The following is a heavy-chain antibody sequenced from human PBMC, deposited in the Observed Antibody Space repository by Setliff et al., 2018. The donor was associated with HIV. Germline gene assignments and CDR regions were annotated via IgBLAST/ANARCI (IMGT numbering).Heavy chain of an antibody. Sequence: PSETLSLTCTVSGGSISSGSYYWTWIRQPAGKGLEWIGHIYTTGSTNYNPALKSRVTISVDTSKNQLSLKLNSVTAADTAVYYCASDETPFAFSIHWGQGTLVTVSS. CDR1: GGSISSGSYY. D-gene: IGHD3-3*02. CDR2: IYTTGST. V-gene: IGHV4-61*09. J-gene: IGHJ4*02. CDR3: ASDETPFAFSIH.